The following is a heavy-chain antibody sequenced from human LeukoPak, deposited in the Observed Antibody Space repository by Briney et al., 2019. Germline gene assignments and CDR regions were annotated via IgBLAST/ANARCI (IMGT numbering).Heavy chain of an antibody. Sequence: PSETLSLTCAVYGGSFSGYYWSWIRQPPGKGLEWIGEINHSGSTNYNPSLKSRVTISVDTSKNQFSLKLSSVTAADTAVYYCASPGYNSFFDYWGQGTLVTVSS. V-gene: IGHV4-34*01. D-gene: IGHD5-24*01. CDR3: ASPGYNSFFDY. J-gene: IGHJ4*02. CDR2: INHSGST. CDR1: GGSFSGYY.